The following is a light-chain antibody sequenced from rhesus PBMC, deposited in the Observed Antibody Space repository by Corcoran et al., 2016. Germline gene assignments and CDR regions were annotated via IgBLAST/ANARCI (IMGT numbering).Light chain of an antibody. CDR1: QSVSSF. CDR3: LQSSNWPRA. J-gene: IGKJ1*01. Sequence: EIVMTQSPATLALFPGESATLSCRASQSVSSFLAWYQQKPGQAPRLLIYGASSRATGGPDRFSGSGSGTDFTPTISSLEPEDVGRYFCLQSSNWPRAFGRGTKVEFQ. V-gene: IGKV3-24*04. CDR2: GAS.